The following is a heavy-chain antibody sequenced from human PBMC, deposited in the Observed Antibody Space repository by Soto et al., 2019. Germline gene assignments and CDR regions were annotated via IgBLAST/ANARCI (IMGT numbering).Heavy chain of an antibody. CDR3: ASYGDTRLYSYYYGMDV. CDR2: IKQDGSEK. V-gene: IGHV3-7*03. CDR1: GFTFSSYR. J-gene: IGHJ6*02. D-gene: IGHD3-16*01. Sequence: PGVSLRLSCAASGFTFSSYRMSWVRQAPGKGLEWVANIKQDGSEKYYVDSVKGRFTISRDNAKNSLYLQMNSLRAEDTAVYYCASYGDTRLYSYYYGMDVWGQGTTVTVSS.